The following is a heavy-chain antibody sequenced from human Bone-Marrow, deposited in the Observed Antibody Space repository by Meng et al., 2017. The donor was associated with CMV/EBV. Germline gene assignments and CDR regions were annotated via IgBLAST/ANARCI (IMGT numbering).Heavy chain of an antibody. CDR2: IRYDGSNK. CDR3: AKVGGLWSGYIDY. CDR1: GFTFSSYG. J-gene: IGHJ4*02. V-gene: IGHV3-30*02. D-gene: IGHD3-3*01. Sequence: GGSLRLSCAASGFTFSSYGMHWVRQAPGKGLEWVAFIRYDGSNKYYADSVKGRLTISRDNSKNTLYLQMNSLRAEDTAVYYCAKVGGLWSGYIDYWGQGTLVTVSS.